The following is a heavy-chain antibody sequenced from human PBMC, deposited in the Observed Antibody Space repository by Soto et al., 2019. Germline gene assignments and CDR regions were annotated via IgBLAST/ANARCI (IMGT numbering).Heavy chain of an antibody. CDR3: ARDSPNYYDSSGYYEGPGGGMDV. CDR1: GGSISSSRCH. D-gene: IGHD3-22*01. V-gene: IGHV4-39*02. J-gene: IGHJ6*02. Sequence: SETLSLTCTVSGGSISSSRCHWGWIRQPPGKGLEWIASIKYSGTTFYNPSLKSRVTLSVDTSKNQFALKLSSVTAAETAVYYCARDSPNYYDSSGYYEGPGGGMDVWGQGTTVTVSS. CDR2: IKYSGTT.